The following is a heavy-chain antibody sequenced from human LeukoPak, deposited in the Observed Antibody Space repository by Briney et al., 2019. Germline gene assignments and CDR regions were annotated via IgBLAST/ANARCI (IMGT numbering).Heavy chain of an antibody. Sequence: SETLSLTCTVSGGSISSYYWSWIRQPAGKGLEWIGYIYYSGSTNYNPSLKSRVTISVDTSKNQFSLRLTSVTAADTAVYYCASHYSGYNWGVDYWGQGTLVTVFS. V-gene: IGHV4-59*01. CDR1: GGSISSYY. J-gene: IGHJ4*02. CDR3: ASHYSGYNWGVDY. D-gene: IGHD5-12*01. CDR2: IYYSGST.